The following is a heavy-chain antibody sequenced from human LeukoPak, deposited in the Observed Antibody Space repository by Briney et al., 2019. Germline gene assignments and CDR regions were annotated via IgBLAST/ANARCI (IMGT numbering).Heavy chain of an antibody. CDR3: ARVKIKFDYGGNSIDY. D-gene: IGHD4-23*01. Sequence: ASVKVSCKASGHTFTSYGISWVRQAPGQGLEWTGWISAYNGNTNYAQKLQGRVTMTTDTSTSTAYMELRSLRSDDTAVYYCARVKIKFDYGGNSIDYWGQGTLVTVSS. J-gene: IGHJ4*02. V-gene: IGHV1-18*01. CDR2: ISAYNGNT. CDR1: GHTFTSYG.